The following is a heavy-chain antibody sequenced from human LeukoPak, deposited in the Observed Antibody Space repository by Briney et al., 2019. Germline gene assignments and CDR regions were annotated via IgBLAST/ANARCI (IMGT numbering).Heavy chain of an antibody. J-gene: IGHJ4*02. CDR2: INSDGSTT. CDR1: GFTFSSYW. V-gene: IGHV3-74*01. CDR3: ARQSGTMVTTRFDY. Sequence: GGSLRLSCAASGFTFSSYWMHWVRQTPGKGLVWVSRINSDGSTTSYADSVKGRFTISRDNAKNTLYLQMKSLRAEDTAIYYCARQSGTMVTTRFDYWGQGTLVTVSS. D-gene: IGHD4-17*01.